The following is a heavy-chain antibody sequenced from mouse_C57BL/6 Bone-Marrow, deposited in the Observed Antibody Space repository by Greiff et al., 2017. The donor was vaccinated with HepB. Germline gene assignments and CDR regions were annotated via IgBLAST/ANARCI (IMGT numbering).Heavy chain of an antibody. Sequence: QVQLKQSGAELVRPGTSVKVSCKASGYAFTNYLIEWVKQRPGQGLEWIGVINPGSGGTNYNEKFKGKATLTADKSSSTAYMQLSSLTSEDSAVYFCARKATTDPLDYWGQGTSVTVSS. CDR2: INPGSGGT. D-gene: IGHD1-1*01. CDR3: ARKATTDPLDY. J-gene: IGHJ4*01. V-gene: IGHV1-54*01. CDR1: GYAFTNYL.